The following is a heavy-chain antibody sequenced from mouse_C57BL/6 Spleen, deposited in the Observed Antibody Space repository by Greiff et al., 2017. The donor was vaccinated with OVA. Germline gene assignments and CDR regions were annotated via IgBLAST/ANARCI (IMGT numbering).Heavy chain of an antibody. V-gene: IGHV1-64*01. Sequence: QVQLQQPGAELVKPGASVKLSCKASGYTFTSYWMHWVKQRPGQGLEWIGMIHPNSGSTNYNEKFKSKATLTVDKSSSTAYMQLSSLTSEDSAVYYCARWDTVHYAMDYWGQGTSVTVSS. D-gene: IGHD1-1*01. CDR3: ARWDTVHYAMDY. CDR1: GYTFTSYW. J-gene: IGHJ4*01. CDR2: IHPNSGST.